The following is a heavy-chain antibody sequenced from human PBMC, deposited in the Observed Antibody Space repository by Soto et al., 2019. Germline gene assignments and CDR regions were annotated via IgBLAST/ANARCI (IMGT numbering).Heavy chain of an antibody. V-gene: IGHV4-59*01. CDR2: MYYSGTS. D-gene: IGHD3-10*01. CDR3: ARLSYPGGSRNPWYFDY. Sequence: SETLSLTCTVSGGSISYYYWSWIRQHPGKGLEWIGSMYYSGTSNYNPSLKSRVTISIDTSENQFSLKLSSVTAADTAVYYCARLSYPGGSRNPWYFDYWGQGALVTVSS. J-gene: IGHJ4*02. CDR1: GGSISYYY.